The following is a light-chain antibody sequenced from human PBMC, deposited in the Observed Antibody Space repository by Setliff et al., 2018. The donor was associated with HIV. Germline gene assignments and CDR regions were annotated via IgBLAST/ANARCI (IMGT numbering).Light chain of an antibody. CDR3: YSFAGSVFV. CDR1: SSDIGTYNY. J-gene: IGLJ1*01. V-gene: IGLV2-11*01. Sequence: ALTQPASVSGPPGQSITISCTGTSSDIGTYNYVSWYQQHPGKAPKLIIYDVTKRPSGVPDRFSGSKSGNTASLTISGLQAEDEGDYYCYSFAGSVFVFGTGTKVTVL. CDR2: DVT.